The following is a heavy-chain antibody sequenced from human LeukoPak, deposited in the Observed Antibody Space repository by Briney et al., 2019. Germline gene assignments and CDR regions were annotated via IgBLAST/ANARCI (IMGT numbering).Heavy chain of an antibody. J-gene: IGHJ4*02. D-gene: IGHD3-22*01. CDR2: IYSDGTT. V-gene: IGHV4-39*07. CDR3: GRDSGFWLY. Sequence: YWGWIRQTPGRGLEWIGNIYSDGTTSYNPSVKSRVTMSVDTCKNQFSLKLNSVTAADTAVYYCGRDSGFWLYWGQGTLVTVSS. CDR1: Y.